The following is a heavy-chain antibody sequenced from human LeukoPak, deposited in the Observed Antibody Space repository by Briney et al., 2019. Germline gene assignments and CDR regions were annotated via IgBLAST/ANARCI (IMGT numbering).Heavy chain of an antibody. CDR1: GYTFSRYA. J-gene: IGHJ4*02. Sequence: ASVKVSCKASGYTFSRYALNWVRQAPGQGPEWMGWISTRSGDPTYAQGFTGRFVFSWDTSVSTTYLQISSLKAEDTAVYYCARGYPDSENYFDYWGQGTLVTVSS. CDR2: ISTRSGDP. D-gene: IGHD1-26*01. CDR3: ARGYPDSENYFDY. V-gene: IGHV7-4-1*02.